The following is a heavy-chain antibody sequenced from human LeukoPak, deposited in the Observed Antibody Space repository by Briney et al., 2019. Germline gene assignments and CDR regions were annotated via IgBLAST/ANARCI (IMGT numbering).Heavy chain of an antibody. Sequence: SSETLSLTCTVSGGSISTYYWTWIRQPPGKGLEWIGYIYHSGSTNYNPSLKSRVTISVDTSKNQFSLKVSSVTAADTAVYYCARVTGYTIEDYFDYWGQGTLVTVSS. V-gene: IGHV4-59*01. CDR1: GGSISTYY. D-gene: IGHD3-9*01. CDR3: ARVTGYTIEDYFDY. CDR2: IYHSGST. J-gene: IGHJ4*02.